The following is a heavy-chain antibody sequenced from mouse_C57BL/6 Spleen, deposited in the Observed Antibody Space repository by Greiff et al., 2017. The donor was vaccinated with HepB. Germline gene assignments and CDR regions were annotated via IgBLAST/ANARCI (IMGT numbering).Heavy chain of an antibody. J-gene: IGHJ4*01. CDR2: IYPGDGDT. CDR3: AREGDYDYENAMDY. D-gene: IGHD2-4*01. CDR1: GYAFSSYW. V-gene: IGHV1-80*01. Sequence: VQLQQSGAELVKPGASVKISCKASGYAFSSYWMNWVKQRPGKGLEWIGQIYPGDGDTNYNGKFKGKATLTADKSSSTAYMQLSSLTSEDSAVYFCAREGDYDYENAMDYWGQGTSVTVSS.